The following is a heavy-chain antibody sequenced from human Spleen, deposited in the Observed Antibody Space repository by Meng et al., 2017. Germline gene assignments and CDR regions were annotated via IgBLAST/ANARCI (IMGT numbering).Heavy chain of an antibody. CDR3: ARGPTTMAHDLDY. CDR2: INHSGST. V-gene: IGHV4-34*01. CDR1: GGSFSDYY. D-gene: IGHD4-11*01. Sequence: QVQLQQWVAGMLKPSENLSLTCVGSGGSFSDYYWSWIRQPPGKGLEWIGEINHSGSTNYNPSLESRATISVDTSQNNLSLKLSSVTAADSAVYYCARGPTTMAHDLDYWGQGTLVTVSS. J-gene: IGHJ4*02.